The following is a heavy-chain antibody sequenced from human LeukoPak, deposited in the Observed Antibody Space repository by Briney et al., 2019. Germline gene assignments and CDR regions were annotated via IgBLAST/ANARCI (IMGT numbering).Heavy chain of an antibody. CDR1: GFTFRSDW. Sequence: GGSLRLSCVASGFTFRSDWMSWVRQAPGKGPEWVASIKQDGGEIYYVESVRGRFTISRDNARNSLYLQMNSLRVEDTAVYYCAREWNWGQGSLVTVSS. CDR2: IKQDGGEI. CDR3: AREWN. J-gene: IGHJ4*02. V-gene: IGHV3-7*01.